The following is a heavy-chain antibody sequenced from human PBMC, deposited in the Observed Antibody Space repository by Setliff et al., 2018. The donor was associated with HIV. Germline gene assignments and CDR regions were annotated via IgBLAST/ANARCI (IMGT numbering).Heavy chain of an antibody. V-gene: IGHV4-4*07. Sequence: SETLSLTCTVSGGSFSTYYWSWIRQPAGEGLEYIGRVHSTGTTIYNPSLKSRVTMSVDTSKNQLSLKLRSVTAADTAVYYCTRARITMTGGRLEPYAFDRWGQGTKVTVSS. CDR3: TRARITMTGGRLEPYAFDR. CDR1: GGSFSTYY. D-gene: IGHD3-22*01. J-gene: IGHJ3*01. CDR2: VHSTGTT.